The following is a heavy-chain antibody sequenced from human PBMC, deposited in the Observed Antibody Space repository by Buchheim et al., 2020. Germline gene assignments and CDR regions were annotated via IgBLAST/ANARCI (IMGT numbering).Heavy chain of an antibody. V-gene: IGHV3-30*18. CDR2: ISNDGSDK. CDR1: GFTFNSYG. Sequence: QVQLVESGGGVVQPGRSLRLSCAASGFTFNSYGMHWVRQAPGRGLEWVATISNDGSDKYFGDSVKGRFTISRDESKNTLSLKMNSLRAEDTAVYYCAKDHHGGVVVVAATDWGQGTL. D-gene: IGHD2-15*01. J-gene: IGHJ4*02. CDR3: AKDHHGGVVVVAATD.